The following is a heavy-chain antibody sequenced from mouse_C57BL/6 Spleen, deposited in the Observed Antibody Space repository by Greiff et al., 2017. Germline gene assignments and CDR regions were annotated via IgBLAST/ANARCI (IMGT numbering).Heavy chain of an antibody. CDR2: IYPSDSET. CDR1: GYTFTSYW. V-gene: IGHV1-61*01. CDR3: ARDLNYGSSHWYFDV. Sequence: QVQLQQPGAELVRPGSSVKLSCKASGYTFTSYWMDWVKQRPGQGLEWIGNIYPSDSETHYNQKFKDKATLTVDKSSSPAYMQLSSLTSEDSAVYYCARDLNYGSSHWYFDVWGTGTTVTVSS. J-gene: IGHJ1*03. D-gene: IGHD1-1*01.